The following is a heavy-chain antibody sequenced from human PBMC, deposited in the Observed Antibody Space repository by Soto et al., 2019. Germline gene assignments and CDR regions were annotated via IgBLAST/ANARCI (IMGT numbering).Heavy chain of an antibody. Sequence: SETLSLTCTVSGGSISSSSYYWGWIRQPPGKGLEWIGSIYYSGSTYYNPSLKSRVTISVDTSKNQFSLKLSSVTAADTAVYYCARLHSPRSIVATAYFDYWGQGTLVTVSS. CDR1: GGSISSSSYY. CDR2: IYYSGST. CDR3: ARLHSPRSIVATAYFDY. D-gene: IGHD5-12*01. J-gene: IGHJ4*02. V-gene: IGHV4-39*01.